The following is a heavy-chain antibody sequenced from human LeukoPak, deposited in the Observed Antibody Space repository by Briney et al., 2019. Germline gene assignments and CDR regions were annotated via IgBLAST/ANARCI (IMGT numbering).Heavy chain of an antibody. Sequence: GGSLRLSCAASGSTFSTYPMNWVRQTPGKGLEWVSSIGTSSSSIYYADSLKGRFTISRDNAKNSLYLQMNSLRAEDTAVYYCARAQMGRGYYFDYWGQGTLVTVSS. CDR3: ARAQMGRGYYFDY. J-gene: IGHJ4*02. CDR1: GSTFSTYP. V-gene: IGHV3-21*01. CDR2: IGTSSSSI. D-gene: IGHD5-24*01.